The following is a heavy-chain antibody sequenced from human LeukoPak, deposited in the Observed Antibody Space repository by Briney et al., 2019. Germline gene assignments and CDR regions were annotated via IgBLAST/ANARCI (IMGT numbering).Heavy chain of an antibody. V-gene: IGHV4-59*01. CDR3: ARVSGYDWESSFDY. CDR1: GGSISSYY. CDR2: IYYSGST. J-gene: IGHJ4*02. D-gene: IGHD5-12*01. Sequence: SETLSLTCTVSGGSISSYYWSWIRQPPGKGLEWNGYIYYSGSTNYNPSLKSRVTISVDTSKNQFSLKLSSVTAADTAVYYCARVSGYDWESSFDYWGQGTLVTVSS.